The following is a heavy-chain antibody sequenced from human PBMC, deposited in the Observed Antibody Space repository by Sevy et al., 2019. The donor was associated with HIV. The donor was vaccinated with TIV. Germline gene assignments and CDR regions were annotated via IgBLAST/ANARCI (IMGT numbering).Heavy chain of an antibody. V-gene: IGHV1-2*02. D-gene: IGHD5-12*01. CDR2: IDPKSGDT. J-gene: IGHJ4*02. CDR3: ARDVGYSLADCLRY. Sequence: GESLKISCKTSGYTFTGYSVHWVRQAPGQGLEWMGRIDPKSGDTKYGQKFQGRVTMTRDTSMNSAYMELSSLRSGDTAVYYCARDVGYSLADCLRYWGQGTQVTVSS. CDR1: GYTFTGYS.